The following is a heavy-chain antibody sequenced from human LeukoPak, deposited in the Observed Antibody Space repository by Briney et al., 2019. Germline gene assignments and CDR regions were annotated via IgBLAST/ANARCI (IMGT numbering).Heavy chain of an antibody. D-gene: IGHD3-10*01. CDR2: VSSGSSTI. J-gene: IGHJ4*02. CDR1: QITFSDYY. Sequence: GGSLRLSCSASQITFSDYYMSWIRQAPGKALEWVSYVSSGSSTIYYADSVKGRFTVSRDNGKRSLYLHMNSLRAEDTALYYCAKDRAFGQFLWGNDYWGQGTLVTVSS. CDR3: AKDRAFGQFLWGNDY. V-gene: IGHV3-11*04.